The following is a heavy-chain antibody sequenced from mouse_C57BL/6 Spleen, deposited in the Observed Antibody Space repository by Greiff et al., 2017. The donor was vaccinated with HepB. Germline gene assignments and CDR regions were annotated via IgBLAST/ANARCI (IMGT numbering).Heavy chain of an antibody. V-gene: IGHV1-80*01. CDR3: ARTQRGFFDY. CDR2: IYPGDGDT. CDR1: GYAFSSYW. Sequence: VKLVESGAELVKPGASVKISCKASGYAFSSYWMNWVKQRPGKGLEWIGQIYPGDGDTNYNGKFKGKATLTADKSSSTAYMQLSSLTSEDSAVYFCARTQRGFFDYWGQGTTLTVSS. J-gene: IGHJ2*01.